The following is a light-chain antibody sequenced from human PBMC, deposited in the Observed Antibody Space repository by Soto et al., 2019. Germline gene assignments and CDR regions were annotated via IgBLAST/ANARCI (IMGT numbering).Light chain of an antibody. J-gene: IGLJ1*01. CDR1: SSDVGGYNY. CDR3: SSYTSSSLYV. CDR2: DVS. V-gene: IGLV2-14*01. Sequence: QSALTRPASVSGSPGQSITISCTGTSSDVGGYNYVSWYQQHPGKAPKLMIYDVSNRPSGVSNRFSGSKSGNTASLTISGLQAEDEADYYCSSYTSSSLYVFGTGTNVTVL.